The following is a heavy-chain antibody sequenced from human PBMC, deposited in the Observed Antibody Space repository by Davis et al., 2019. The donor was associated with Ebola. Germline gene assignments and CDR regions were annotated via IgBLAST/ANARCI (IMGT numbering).Heavy chain of an antibody. V-gene: IGHV4-39*01. CDR3: ARHKNSRYYYYYYAVDV. Sequence: MPGGSLRLSCTVSGDSISSSSFYWGWIRQPPGKGLEWIGSIYYSGSTYYNPSLKSRVTMSVDTSKNQFSLKLSSVTAADTAVYYCARHKNSRYYYYYYAVDVWGQGTTVTVSS. D-gene: IGHD2/OR15-2a*01. J-gene: IGHJ6*02. CDR1: GDSISSSSFY. CDR2: IYYSGST.